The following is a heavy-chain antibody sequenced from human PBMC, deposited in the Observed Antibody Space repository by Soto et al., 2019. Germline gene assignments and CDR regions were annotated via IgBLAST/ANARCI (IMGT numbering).Heavy chain of an antibody. CDR1: GYTFTAYG. Sequence: QGQLVQSGAEMKSPGASVRVSCKASGYTFTAYGITWVRQAPGQGLEYMGWISTHNGKTNSAQKLQGRVILTTDKSTSTAYMELRALTSDDTAVYYCARGVAVAAVYYFDHWGQGTLVTVSS. J-gene: IGHJ4*02. D-gene: IGHD6-19*01. V-gene: IGHV1-18*04. CDR2: ISTHNGKT. CDR3: ARGVAVAAVYYFDH.